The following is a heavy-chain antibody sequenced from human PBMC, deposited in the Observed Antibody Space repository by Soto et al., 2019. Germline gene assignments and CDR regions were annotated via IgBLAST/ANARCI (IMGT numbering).Heavy chain of an antibody. CDR3: ARDPGYSSGWSPFDY. Sequence: ASVKVSCKASGYTFSTYAIHWVRQAPGQRLEWMGWINAGNGNTKYSQKFQGRVTITRDTSASTVYMELSSLRFEDTAVYYCARDPGYSSGWSPFDYWGQGTLVTVSS. CDR1: GYTFSTYA. D-gene: IGHD6-19*01. J-gene: IGHJ4*02. CDR2: INAGNGNT. V-gene: IGHV1-3*01.